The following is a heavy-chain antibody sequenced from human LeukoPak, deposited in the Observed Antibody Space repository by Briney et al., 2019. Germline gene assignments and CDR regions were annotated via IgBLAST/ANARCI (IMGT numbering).Heavy chain of an antibody. CDR2: IYYSGST. Sequence: SETLSLTCTVSGGSISSGGYYWSWIRQHPGKGLEWIGYIYYSGSTYYNPSLKSRVTISVDTSKNQFSLKLSSVTAADTAVYYCAREVVTAILVTNWFDPWGQGTLVTVSS. V-gene: IGHV4-31*03. D-gene: IGHD2-21*02. J-gene: IGHJ5*02. CDR1: GGSISSGGYY. CDR3: AREVVTAILVTNWFDP.